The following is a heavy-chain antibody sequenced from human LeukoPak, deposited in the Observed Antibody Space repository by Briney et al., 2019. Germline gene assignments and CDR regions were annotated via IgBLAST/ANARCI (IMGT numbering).Heavy chain of an antibody. J-gene: IGHJ5*02. CDR1: GYTFTSYG. D-gene: IGHD3-22*01. CDR3: ARDTYYYDSSGYSGWFDP. Sequence: ASVKVSCKASGYTFTSYGINWVRQAPGQGLEWMGWISTYNGNTNYAQKLQGRVTMTTDTSTSTAYMELRSLRSDDTAVYYCARDTYYYDSSGYSGWFDPWGQGTLVTVSS. CDR2: ISTYNGNT. V-gene: IGHV1-18*01.